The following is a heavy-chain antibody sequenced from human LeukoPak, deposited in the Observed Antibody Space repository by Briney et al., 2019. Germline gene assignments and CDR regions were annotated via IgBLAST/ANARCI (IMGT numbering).Heavy chain of an antibody. V-gene: IGHV3-23*01. CDR3: AKDRGSYSSSPTGY. J-gene: IGHJ4*02. CDR2: ISGSGGST. CDR1: GFTFSSYA. D-gene: IGHD6-13*01. Sequence: PGGSLRLSCAASGFTFSSYAMSWVRQAPGKGLEWVSAISGSGGSTYYADSVKGQFTISRDNSKNTLYLQMNSLRAEDTAVYYCAKDRGSYSSSPTGYWGQGTLVTVSS.